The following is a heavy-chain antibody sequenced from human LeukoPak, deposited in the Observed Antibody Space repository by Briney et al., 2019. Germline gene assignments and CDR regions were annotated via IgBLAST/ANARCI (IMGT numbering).Heavy chain of an antibody. CDR2: IRSKANSYAT. J-gene: IGHJ3*02. V-gene: IGHV3-73*01. Sequence: GGSLTLSCAASGFTFSSYSLNWVRQASGKGLEWVGRIRSKANSYATACAASVKGRFTISRDDSKNTAYLQMNSLKTEDTAVYYCILVGATSAFDIWGQGTMVTVSS. CDR3: ILVGATSAFDI. D-gene: IGHD1-26*01. CDR1: GFTFSSYS.